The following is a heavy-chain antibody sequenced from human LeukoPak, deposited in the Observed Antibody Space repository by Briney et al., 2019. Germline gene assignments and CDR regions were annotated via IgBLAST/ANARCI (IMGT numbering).Heavy chain of an antibody. CDR3: ARGTGEGYSYGRYYFDY. J-gene: IGHJ4*02. D-gene: IGHD5-18*01. Sequence: ASVKVSCKASGYTFTSYDITWVRQVSGQGLEWMGWINPNSGGTNYAQKFQGRVTMTRDTSISTAYMELSRLRSDDTAVYYCARGTGEGYSYGRYYFDYWGQGTLVTVSS. V-gene: IGHV1-2*02. CDR1: GYTFTSYD. CDR2: INPNSGGT.